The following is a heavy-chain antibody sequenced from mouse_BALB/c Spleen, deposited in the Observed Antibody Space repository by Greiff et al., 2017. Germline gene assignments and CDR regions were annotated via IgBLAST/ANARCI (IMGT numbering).Heavy chain of an antibody. CDR1: GYAFTNYL. V-gene: IGHV1-54*01. D-gene: IGHD2-1*01. CDR2: INPGSGGT. J-gene: IGHJ1*01. CDR3: AREGGNSSYWYFDV. Sequence: VQLQQSGAELVRPGTSVKVSCKASGYAFTNYLIEWVKQRPGQGLEWIGVINPGSGGTNYNEKFKGKATLTADKSSSTAYMQLSSLTSDDSAVYVGAREGGNSSYWYFDVWGAGTTVTVSS.